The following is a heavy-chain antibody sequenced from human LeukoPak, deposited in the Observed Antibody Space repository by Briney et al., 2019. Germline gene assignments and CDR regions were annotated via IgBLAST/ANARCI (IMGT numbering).Heavy chain of an antibody. CDR3: ARRDYDILTSYSYYFDY. J-gene: IGHJ4*02. V-gene: IGHV4-39*01. Sequence: PSETLSLTCTVSGGSISSSSYYWGWIRQPPGKGLEWIGSIYYSGSTYYNPSLKSRVTISVDTSKNQFSLKLSSVTAADTAVYYCARRDYDILTSYSYYFDYWGQGTLVTVSS. D-gene: IGHD3-9*01. CDR2: IYYSGST. CDR1: GGSISSSSYY.